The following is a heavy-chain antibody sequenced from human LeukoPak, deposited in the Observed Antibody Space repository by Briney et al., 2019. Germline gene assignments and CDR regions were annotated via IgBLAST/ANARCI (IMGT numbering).Heavy chain of an antibody. CDR2: IWYDGRNK. CDR1: GFTFSSYG. Sequence: PGGSLRLSCAASGFTFSSYGMHWVRQAPGKGLEWVAVIWYDGRNKYYADSVKGRFTISRDNSKNTLYLRMNSLRAEDTAVYYCAKDRGGGGSCIDYWGQGTLVTVSS. D-gene: IGHD2-15*01. V-gene: IGHV3-33*06. CDR3: AKDRGGGGSCIDY. J-gene: IGHJ4*02.